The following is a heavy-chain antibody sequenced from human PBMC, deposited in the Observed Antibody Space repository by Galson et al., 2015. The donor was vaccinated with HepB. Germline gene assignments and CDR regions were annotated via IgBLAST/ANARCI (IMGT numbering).Heavy chain of an antibody. D-gene: IGHD5-18*01. V-gene: IGHV4-59*01. CDR3: ARYSPERAVVA. CDR1: GGSISNYY. Sequence: SETLSLTCTVSGGSISNYYWSWIRQPPGRGLEWIGYIYYNEGTNYNPSLKSRVTISLDTSKNQFSLKLRSVTAADTAVYYCARYSPERAVVAWGQGTLVTVSS. CDR2: IYYNEGT. J-gene: IGHJ5*02.